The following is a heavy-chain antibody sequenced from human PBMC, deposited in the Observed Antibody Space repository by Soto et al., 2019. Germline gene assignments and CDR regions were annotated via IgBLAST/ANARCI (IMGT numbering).Heavy chain of an antibody. D-gene: IGHD2-21*01. CDR2: IYWDDSK. CDR3: AHTVPGGGDCYPTLFAC. J-gene: IGHJ4*02. V-gene: IGHV2-5*02. CDR1: GFSLSTSGVG. Sequence: QITLKESGPTLVKPTQTLTLTCTFSGFSLSTSGVGVGWIRQPPGKALEWLALIYWDDSKRYSPSLKTRLTIPKDTSKHQAGLRMTHMHPVDTATCYCAHTVPGGGDCYPTLFACWGQGTLATVSS.